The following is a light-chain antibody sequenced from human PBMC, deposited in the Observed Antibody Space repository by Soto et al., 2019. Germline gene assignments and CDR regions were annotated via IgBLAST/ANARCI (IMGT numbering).Light chain of an antibody. CDR2: EVS. CDR1: ISDVGSYNY. J-gene: IGLJ3*02. V-gene: IGLV2-14*01. Sequence: QTVLTQPSSLSGSPGQSITISCTGTISDVGSYNYVSWYQQHPGKVPKLVIYEVSNRPSGISYRFSGSKSGNTASLTISGLQAEDEADYYCSSYTSSTTQVFGGGTKVTVL. CDR3: SSYTSSTTQV.